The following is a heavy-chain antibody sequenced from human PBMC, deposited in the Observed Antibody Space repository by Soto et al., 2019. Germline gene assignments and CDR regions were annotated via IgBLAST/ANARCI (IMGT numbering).Heavy chain of an antibody. J-gene: IGHJ5*01. CDR2: INPNSGGT. V-gene: IGHV1-2*02. CDR3: ARDPGGPRIAVAGTNPFSDP. D-gene: IGHD6-19*01. Sequence: EASVKVSCKASGYTFTGYYMHWVRQAPGQGLEWMGWINPNSGGTNYAQKFQGRVTMTRDTSISTAYMELSRLRSDDTAVYYCARDPGGPRIAVAGTNPFSDPWGRGTVVTVSS. CDR1: GYTFTGYY.